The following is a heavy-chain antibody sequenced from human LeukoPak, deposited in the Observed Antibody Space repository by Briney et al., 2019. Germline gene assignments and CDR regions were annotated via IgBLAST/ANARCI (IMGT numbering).Heavy chain of an antibody. V-gene: IGHV4-4*07. Sequence: SETLSLTCTVSGGSISSYYWSWIRQPAGKRLEWIGRIYTRGSTNYNPSLKSRVIMSVDTSKNQFSLRLTSVTAADTAVYYCARQTGSGLFILPGGQGTLVTVSS. D-gene: IGHD3/OR15-3a*01. CDR2: IYTRGST. CDR3: ARQTGSGLFILP. CDR1: GGSISSYY. J-gene: IGHJ4*02.